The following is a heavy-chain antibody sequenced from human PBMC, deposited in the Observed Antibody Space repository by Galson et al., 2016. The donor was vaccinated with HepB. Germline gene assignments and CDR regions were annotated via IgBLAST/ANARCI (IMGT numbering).Heavy chain of an antibody. D-gene: IGHD1-26*01. V-gene: IGHV1-18*01. CDR1: GYTFTSYG. J-gene: IGHJ4*02. CDR3: ARVRGGSYFKGFFDY. CDR2: ISAYNGDT. Sequence: SVKVSCKGSGYTFTSYGISWVRQAPGQGLEWMGWISAYNGDTNYAQKVQSRVTMTTDTSASAAYMELSSLRSEDTAIYYCARVRGGSYFKGFFDYWGQGTLVTVSS.